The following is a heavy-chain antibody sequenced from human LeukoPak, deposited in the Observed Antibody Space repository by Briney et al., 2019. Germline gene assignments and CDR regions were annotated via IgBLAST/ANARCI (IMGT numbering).Heavy chain of an antibody. CDR3: VKDAKYRNTHTRFFDP. CDR1: GFTFTTYD. J-gene: IGHJ5*02. Sequence: GGSLRLSCAASGFTFTTYDVSWVRQAPGKGLDWVSVITSGGDTYYADSVKGRFTISRDNSKNTLYLQMKSLRDEDTAIYYCVKDAKYRNTHTRFFDPWGQGTLVTVSS. V-gene: IGHV3-23*01. D-gene: IGHD1-14*01. CDR2: ITSGGDT.